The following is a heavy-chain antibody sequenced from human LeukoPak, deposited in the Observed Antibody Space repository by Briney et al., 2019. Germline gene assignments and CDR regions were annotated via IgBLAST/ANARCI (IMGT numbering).Heavy chain of an antibody. CDR3: ARHLHYYGSGNYYYYFYAMDV. J-gene: IGHJ6*02. V-gene: IGHV3-66*04. CDR2: FYSGGST. D-gene: IGHD3-10*01. CDR1: GFTVSSNY. Sequence: GGSLRLSCAASGFTVSSNYMSWVRQAPGKGLEWVSVFYSGGSTYYADSVKGRFTISRDNSKNTQYLQMNSLRADDTAVYYCARHLHYYGSGNYYYYFYAMDVWGQGTTVTVSS.